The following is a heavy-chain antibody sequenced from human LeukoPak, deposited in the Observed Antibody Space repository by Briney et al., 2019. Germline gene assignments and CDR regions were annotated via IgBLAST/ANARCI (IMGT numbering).Heavy chain of an antibody. D-gene: IGHD3-22*01. V-gene: IGHV4-31*03. J-gene: IGHJ4*02. CDR1: GGSISSGGYY. Sequence: PSETLSLTCTVSGGSISSGGYYWSWIRQHPGKGLEWIGYIYYSGSTYYNPSLNSRVTISVDTSKKQFSLKLGSVTAANTAVYYCARGDYYDSSGYSGYVDYWGQGTLVTVSS. CDR3: ARGDYYDSSGYSGYVDY. CDR2: IYYSGST.